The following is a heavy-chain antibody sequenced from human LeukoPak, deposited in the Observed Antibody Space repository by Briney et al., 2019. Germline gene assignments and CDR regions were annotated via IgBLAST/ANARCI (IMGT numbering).Heavy chain of an antibody. D-gene: IGHD2-15*01. CDR3: ARHRRVAAPFDY. J-gene: IGHJ4*02. CDR2: IYYSGST. Sequence: SETLSLTCTVSGGSISSYYWSWIRQPPGKGLEWIGYIYYSGSTNYNPSLKSRVTISVDTSKNQFSLKLSSVTAADTAVYYCARHRRVAAPFDYWGQGTLVTVSS. V-gene: IGHV4-59*08. CDR1: GGSISSYY.